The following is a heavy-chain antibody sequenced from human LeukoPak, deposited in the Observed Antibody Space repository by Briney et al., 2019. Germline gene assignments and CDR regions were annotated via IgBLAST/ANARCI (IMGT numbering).Heavy chain of an antibody. V-gene: IGHV1-69*01. CDR3: ARAGSGPAAPYDY. CDR2: IIPIFGTA. CDR1: GGTFSSYA. J-gene: IGHJ4*02. D-gene: IGHD2-2*01. Sequence: SVKVSCKASGGTFSSYAISWVRQAPAQGLEWMGGIIPIFGTANYAQKFQGRVTITADESTSTAYMELSSLRSEDTAVYYCARAGSGPAAPYDYWGQGTLVTVSS.